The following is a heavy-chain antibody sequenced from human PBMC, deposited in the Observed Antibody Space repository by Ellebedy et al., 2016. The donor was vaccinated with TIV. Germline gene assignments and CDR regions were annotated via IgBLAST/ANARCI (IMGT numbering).Heavy chain of an antibody. V-gene: IGHV1-2*02. D-gene: IGHD3-22*01. J-gene: IGHJ4*02. CDR3: ARDINEQDYDSSGFFDY. Sequence: ASVKVSXXASGYTFTGYYMHWVRQAPGQGLEWMGWINPNSGGTNYAQKFQGRVTMTRDTSISTAYMELSRLRSDDTAVYYCARDINEQDYDSSGFFDYWGQGTLVTVSS. CDR2: INPNSGGT. CDR1: GYTFTGYY.